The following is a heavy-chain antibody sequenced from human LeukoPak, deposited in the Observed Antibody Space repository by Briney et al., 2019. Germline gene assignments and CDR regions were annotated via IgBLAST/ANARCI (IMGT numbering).Heavy chain of an antibody. Sequence: SETLSLTCTVPGGSISSYYWSWIRQPPGKGLEWIGYTYYSGSTQNNPSLKSRVTTSVDTSKQQSSLRLSSVPAADTAVYYCARVGGLDWLLNLNWGQGTLVTVSS. CDR2: TYYSGST. CDR1: GGSISSYY. J-gene: IGHJ4*02. CDR3: ARVGGLDWLLNLN. D-gene: IGHD3/OR15-3a*01. V-gene: IGHV4-59*01.